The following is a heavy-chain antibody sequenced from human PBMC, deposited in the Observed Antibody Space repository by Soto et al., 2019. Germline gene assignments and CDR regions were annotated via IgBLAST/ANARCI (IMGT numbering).Heavy chain of an antibody. J-gene: IGHJ5*02. CDR3: ARGAISAYDFYGWFDP. Sequence: QVQLQESGPGLVKPSQTLSLTCTVSGGSISSGGYYWSWIRQHPGKGLEWIGYIYYSGSTYYNPSLKSRVTISVDTSKNQFSLKLSSVTAADTAVYYCARGAISAYDFYGWFDPWGQGTLVTVSS. V-gene: IGHV4-31*03. D-gene: IGHD3-3*01. CDR1: GGSISSGGYY. CDR2: IYYSGST.